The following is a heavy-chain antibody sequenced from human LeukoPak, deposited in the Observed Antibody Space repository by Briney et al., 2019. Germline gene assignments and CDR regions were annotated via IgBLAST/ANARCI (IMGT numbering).Heavy chain of an antibody. Sequence: GGSLRLSCAASGFIFSNHWMHWVRHAPGKGLVWVSRINSDGSTASADSVKGRFTISRDNAKNTVYLQMNSLRGEDTAVYYCAREDQAAAGYFDYWGQGTLVTVSS. D-gene: IGHD6-13*01. CDR3: AREDQAAAGYFDY. J-gene: IGHJ4*02. V-gene: IGHV3-74*01. CDR1: GFIFSNHW. CDR2: INSDGSTA.